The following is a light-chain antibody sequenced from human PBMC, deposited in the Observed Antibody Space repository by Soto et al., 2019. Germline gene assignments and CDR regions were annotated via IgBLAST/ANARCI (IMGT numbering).Light chain of an antibody. CDR3: QHYDYWPPIYT. CDR2: GAS. Sequence: TQSQATLSVYPGSKALLCCRAXQSVSNKLAWYQHKSGQIPRLLIYGASTRATGVPARFSGSGSETEFALTISSLQSEDSAIYSCQHYDYWPPIYTFGQGTKVDIK. V-gene: IGKV3-15*01. J-gene: IGKJ2*01. CDR1: QSVSNK.